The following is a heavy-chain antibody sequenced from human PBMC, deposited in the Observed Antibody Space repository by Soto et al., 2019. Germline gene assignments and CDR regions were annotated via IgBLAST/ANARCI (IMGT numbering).Heavy chain of an antibody. J-gene: IGHJ4*02. D-gene: IGHD3-22*01. Sequence: EVQLVESGGDLVQPGGSLRRSCAASGFTFSTYWMHWVRQAPGKGLLWVSRIKTDGTYATYADSVKGRFTISRDNAKNTLYLQMNSLRVEDAAVYYCAAGGSGYYANWGQGTLVTVSS. CDR3: AAGGSGYYAN. V-gene: IGHV3-74*01. CDR2: IKTDGTYA. CDR1: GFTFSTYW.